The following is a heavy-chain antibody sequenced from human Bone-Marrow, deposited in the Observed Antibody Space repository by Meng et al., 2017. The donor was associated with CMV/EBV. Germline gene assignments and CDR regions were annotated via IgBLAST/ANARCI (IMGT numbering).Heavy chain of an antibody. J-gene: IGHJ3*01. V-gene: IGHV3-48*04. D-gene: IGHD2-8*01. Sequence: GGSLRLSCAAYGLTFSHYSMNWVRQAPGKGLEWVSYINVYGSSMYYTDSVKGRFTISRDNAKSSLRLQMSSLRVEDTAVYYCARGGLYINGPPDAYDLWGQGTRVTGSS. CDR2: INVYGSSM. CDR3: ARGGLYINGPPDAYDL. CDR1: GLTFSHYS.